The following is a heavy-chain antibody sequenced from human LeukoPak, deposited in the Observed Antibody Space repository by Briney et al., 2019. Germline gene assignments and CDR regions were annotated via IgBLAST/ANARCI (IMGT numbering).Heavy chain of an antibody. CDR1: GFTFSSYA. D-gene: IGHD2-15*01. CDR3: AKSLYSGPKHWYFGL. V-gene: IGHV3-23*01. CDR2: SSGSGYGT. J-gene: IGHJ2*01. Sequence: GGSLKLSCAASGFTFSSYAMSWVRQPPGKGLEWVSVSSGSGYGTSYADSVKGRFTISRDNSKNTLYLQMDSLRAEDTAVYYCAKSLYSGPKHWYFGLWGRGTLVTVSS.